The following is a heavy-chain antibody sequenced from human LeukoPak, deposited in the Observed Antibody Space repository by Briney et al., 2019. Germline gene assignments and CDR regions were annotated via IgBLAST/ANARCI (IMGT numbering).Heavy chain of an antibody. CDR1: GFTFTSSA. V-gene: IGHV1-58*02. D-gene: IGHD3-22*01. CDR3: AADPYYYDSSGFFFDY. CDR2: IVVGSGNT. Sequence: SVKVSCKPSGFTFTSSAMQWVRQARGQRLEWIGWIVVGSGNTDYAQKFQERVTITRDMSTSTAYMELSSLRSEDTAVYYCAADPYYYDSSGFFFDYWGQGTLVTVSS. J-gene: IGHJ4*02.